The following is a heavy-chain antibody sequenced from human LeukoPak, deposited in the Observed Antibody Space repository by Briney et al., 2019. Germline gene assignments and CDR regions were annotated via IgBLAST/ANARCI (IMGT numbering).Heavy chain of an antibody. CDR3: AREKARSYWYFDL. CDR1: GFTFSSYW. V-gene: IGHV3-74*01. J-gene: IGHJ2*01. CDR2: INSDGSST. Sequence: GGSLRLSCAASGFTFSSYWMHWVRQAPGKGLVWVSRINSDGSSTSYADSVKGRFTISRDNAKNTLYLQMNSLRAEDTAVYYCAREKARSYWYFDLWGRGTLVTVSS.